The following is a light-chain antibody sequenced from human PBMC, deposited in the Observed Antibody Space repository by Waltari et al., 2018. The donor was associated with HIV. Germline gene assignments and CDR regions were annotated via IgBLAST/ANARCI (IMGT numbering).Light chain of an antibody. CDR1: RSVTNNY. CDR2: GAT. Sequence: DIVLTQSPGTLSLSPGGRATLSCRASRSVTNNYLAWFQHKPGQAPRLLIYGATSRATGIPDRFSGGGSGTDFTLTISRVQPEDFAVYYCQQYDTSPPYTFGRGTKLDIK. V-gene: IGKV3-20*01. J-gene: IGKJ2*01. CDR3: QQYDTSPPYT.